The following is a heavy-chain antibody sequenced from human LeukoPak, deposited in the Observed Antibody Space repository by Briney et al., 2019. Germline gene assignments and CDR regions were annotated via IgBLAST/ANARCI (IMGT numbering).Heavy chain of an antibody. V-gene: IGHV3-53*01. CDR2: IYSGGST. CDR3: AKDVDRGGVVPNWFDP. Sequence: GGSLRLSCAASGFTVSSNYMSWVRQAPGKGLEWVSVIYSGGSTYYADSVKGRFTISRDNSKNTLCLQMNSLRAEDTAVYYCAKDVDRGGVVPNWFDPWGQGTLVTVSS. J-gene: IGHJ5*02. CDR1: GFTVSSNY. D-gene: IGHD3-3*01.